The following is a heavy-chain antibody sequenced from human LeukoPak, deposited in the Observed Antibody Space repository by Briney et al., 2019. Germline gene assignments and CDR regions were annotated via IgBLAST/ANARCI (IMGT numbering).Heavy chain of an antibody. V-gene: IGHV1-18*01. CDR3: ARASSGRYYYDSSGYYY. Sequence: ASVKVSCKASGYTFTSYGINWVRQAPGQGLEWMGWISAYNGNTNYAQKFQGRVTMTTDTSTSTAYMELRSLRSDDTAVYYCARASSGRYYYDSSGYYYWGQGTLVTVSS. D-gene: IGHD3-22*01. CDR1: GYTFTSYG. CDR2: ISAYNGNT. J-gene: IGHJ4*02.